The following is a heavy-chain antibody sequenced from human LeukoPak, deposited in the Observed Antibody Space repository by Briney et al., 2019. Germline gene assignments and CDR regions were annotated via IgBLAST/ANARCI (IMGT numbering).Heavy chain of an antibody. V-gene: IGHV1-2*02. CDR1: GYTFTGYY. J-gene: IGHJ6*02. Sequence: ASVKVSCKASGYTFTGYYMHWVRQAPGQGLEWMGWINPNSGGTNYAQKLQGRVTMTTDTSTSTACMELRSLRSDDTAVYYCARGSGCSSTSCSDYYGMDVWGQGTTVTVSS. D-gene: IGHD2-2*01. CDR2: INPNSGGT. CDR3: ARGSGCSSTSCSDYYGMDV.